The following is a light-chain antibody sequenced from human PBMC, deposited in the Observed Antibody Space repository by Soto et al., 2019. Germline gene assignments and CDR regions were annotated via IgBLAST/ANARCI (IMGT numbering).Light chain of an antibody. Sequence: DIQLTQSPSSLPASVCDRVTITCPASQDISNYLNWYQQKPGKAPELLINDASNLEMGVPSRFSGVGSGTDFTFTISSLQPEDIATYFCQQYDSLPITFGQGTRLEIK. J-gene: IGKJ5*01. CDR3: QQYDSLPIT. CDR2: DAS. V-gene: IGKV1-33*01. CDR1: QDISNY.